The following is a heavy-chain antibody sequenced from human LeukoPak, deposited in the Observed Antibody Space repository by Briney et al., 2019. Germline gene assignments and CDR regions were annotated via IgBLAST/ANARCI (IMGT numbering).Heavy chain of an antibody. CDR2: INPNSGGT. V-gene: IGHV1-2*02. J-gene: IGHJ5*02. D-gene: IGHD6-13*01. CDR3: ARERTLTYGAAAGTTCNWFDP. Sequence: GASVKDSCKASGYTFTGYYMHWVRQAPGQGLEWMGWINPNSGGTNYAQKFQGRVTMTRDTSISTAYMELSRLRSDDTAVYYCARERTLTYGAAAGTTCNWFDPWGQGTLVTVSS. CDR1: GYTFTGYY.